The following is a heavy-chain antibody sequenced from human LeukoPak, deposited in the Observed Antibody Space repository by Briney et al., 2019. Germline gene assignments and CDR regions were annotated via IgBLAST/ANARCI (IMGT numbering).Heavy chain of an antibody. Sequence: SETLSLTSTVSGGSISSSSYYWGWIRQPPGKGLEWIGSIYHSGSTYYNASLKSRVTISVDTSKNQFSLKLSSVTAADTAVYYCARTTRGSWFDPWGQGTLVTVSS. D-gene: IGHD3-16*01. CDR2: IYHSGST. V-gene: IGHV4-39*07. CDR3: ARTTRGSWFDP. CDR1: GGSISSSSYY. J-gene: IGHJ5*02.